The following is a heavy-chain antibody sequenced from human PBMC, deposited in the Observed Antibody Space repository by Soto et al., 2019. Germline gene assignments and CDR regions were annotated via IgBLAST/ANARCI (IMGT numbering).Heavy chain of an antibody. D-gene: IGHD2-15*01. CDR1: GFTFSSYA. J-gene: IGHJ3*02. CDR2: ISGSGGST. CDR3: AKDRYCSGGSCYSEWAFDI. Sequence: EVQLVESGGGLVQPGGSLRLSCAASGFTFSSYAMSWVRQAPGKGLEWVSAISGSGGSTYYADSVKGRFTISRDNSKNTLYLQMNSLRAEDTAVYYCAKDRYCSGGSCYSEWAFDIWGQGTMVTVSS. V-gene: IGHV3-23*04.